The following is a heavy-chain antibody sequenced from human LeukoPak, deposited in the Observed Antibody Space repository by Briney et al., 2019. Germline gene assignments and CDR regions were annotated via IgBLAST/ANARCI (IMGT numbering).Heavy chain of an antibody. V-gene: IGHV1-2*02. J-gene: IGHJ4*02. D-gene: IGHD2-8*01. CDR1: GYTFTGYY. CDR3: ARSRGYCTNGVCYREFDY. CDR2: INSNSGGT. Sequence: GASVKVSCKASGYTFTGYYMHWVRQAPGQGLEWMGWINSNSGGTNYAQKFQGRVTMTRDTSISTAYMDLSGLRSDDTAVYYCARSRGYCTNGVCYREFDYWGQGTLVTVSS.